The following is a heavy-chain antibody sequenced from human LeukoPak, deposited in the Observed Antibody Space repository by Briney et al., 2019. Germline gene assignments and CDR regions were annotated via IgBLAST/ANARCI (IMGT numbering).Heavy chain of an antibody. D-gene: IGHD3-3*01. J-gene: IGHJ4*02. CDR2: IFSRGST. Sequence: SETLSLTCTVSGGAISSYYWSWIRQPPGKGLEWIGSIFSRGSTNYKPSLRSRVTISLDTSKNQFSLRLTSVTAADTAVYYCARSPRGSYSNFDYWGQGALVTVAS. CDR1: GGAISSYY. CDR3: ARSPRGSYSNFDY. V-gene: IGHV4-59*12.